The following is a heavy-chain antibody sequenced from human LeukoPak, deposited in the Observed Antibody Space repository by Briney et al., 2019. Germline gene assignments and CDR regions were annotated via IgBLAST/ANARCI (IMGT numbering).Heavy chain of an antibody. CDR1: GFIVNGKY. J-gene: IGHJ4*02. V-gene: IGHV3-53*01. CDR3: ATRLAAGGLFFFDY. D-gene: IGHD6-13*01. Sequence: GGSLRLSCAASGFIVNGKYMSWVRQAPGKGLEWVSGIHTNDKTYYADSVKGRFTISRDNSKNTLFLQMNTLRAEDTAVYYCATRLAAGGLFFFDYWGQGTLVTVSS. CDR2: IHTNDKT.